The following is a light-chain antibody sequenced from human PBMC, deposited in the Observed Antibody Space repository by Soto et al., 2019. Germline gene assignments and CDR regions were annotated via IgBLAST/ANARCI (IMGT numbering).Light chain of an antibody. CDR2: KAS. J-gene: IGKJ4*01. V-gene: IGKV1-5*03. Sequence: DIQMTQSPSTLSASVGDRVTITCRASESMNSWLAWYQQKPGKAPKLLIYKASALKSGVPSRFSGSGSGTEYTLTISSLQPDDFATYYCQQYKSYSLTFGGGTKVEIK. CDR3: QQYKSYSLT. CDR1: ESMNSW.